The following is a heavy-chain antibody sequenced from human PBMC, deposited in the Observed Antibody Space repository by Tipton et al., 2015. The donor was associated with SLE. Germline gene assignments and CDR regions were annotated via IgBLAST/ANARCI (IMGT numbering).Heavy chain of an antibody. CDR2: IYTSGST. D-gene: IGHD5-12*01. J-gene: IGHJ3*02. Sequence: TLSLTCTVSGGSISSYYWSWFRQPAGKGLEWTGRIYTSGSTNYNPSLKSRVTLSVDTSKNQFSLKLSAVTAADTAVYYCERAKSGYPYAFDIWGQGTMVTVSS. CDR1: GGSISSYY. CDR3: ERAKSGYPYAFDI. V-gene: IGHV4-4*07.